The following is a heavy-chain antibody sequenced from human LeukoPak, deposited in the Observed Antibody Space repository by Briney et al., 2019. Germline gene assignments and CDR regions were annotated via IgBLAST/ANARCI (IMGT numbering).Heavy chain of an antibody. V-gene: IGHV4-61*05. Sequence: SETLSPTCTVSGGSISSSSYYWGWIRQPPGKGLEWIGRIYPSGYTNYNPSLKSRVTMSVDTSKYQFSLKLSSVTAADTAVYYCAGIWFGELDYYYMDVWGKGTSVTVSS. J-gene: IGHJ6*03. D-gene: IGHD3-10*01. CDR3: AGIWFGELDYYYMDV. CDR2: IYPSGYT. CDR1: GGSISSSSYY.